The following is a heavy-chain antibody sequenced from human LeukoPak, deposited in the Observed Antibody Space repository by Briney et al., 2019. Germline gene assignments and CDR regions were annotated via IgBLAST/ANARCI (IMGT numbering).Heavy chain of an antibody. D-gene: IGHD3-10*01. CDR3: ARGHKKSLWFGELYGSYYFDY. J-gene: IGHJ4*02. Sequence: ASVKVSCKASGYTFTSYDINWVRQATGQGLEWMGWMNSNSGNTGYAQKFQGRVTITRNTSISTAYMELSSLRSEDTAVYYCARGHKKSLWFGELYGSYYFDYWGQGTLVTVSS. CDR2: MNSNSGNT. CDR1: GYTFTSYD. V-gene: IGHV1-8*03.